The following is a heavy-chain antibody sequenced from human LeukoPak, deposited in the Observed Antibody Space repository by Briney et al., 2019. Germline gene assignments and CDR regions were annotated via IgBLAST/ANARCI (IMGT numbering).Heavy chain of an antibody. CDR2: ISSSSSTI. CDR1: GFTFSSYS. D-gene: IGHD2-15*01. J-gene: IGHJ3*02. CDR3: VTDRGAINAFDI. V-gene: IGHV3-48*01. Sequence: GGSLRLSCAASGFTFSSYSMNWVRQAPGKGLEWVSYISSSSSTIYYADSVKGRFTISRGNAKNSLYLQMNSLRSEDTAMYYCVTDRGAINAFDIWGQGTMVTVSS.